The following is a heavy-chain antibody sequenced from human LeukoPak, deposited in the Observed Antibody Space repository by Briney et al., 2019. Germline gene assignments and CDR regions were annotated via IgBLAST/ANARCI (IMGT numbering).Heavy chain of an antibody. D-gene: IGHD1-26*01. Sequence: PGGSLRLSCTASGFTFSNYGMHWVRQAPGKGLEWVAVISYDGDNKYYADSVKGRFTISRDNSKNTLYLQVNSLRAEDTAVYYCAKGGKWDVTPFDYWGQGTLVTVSS. V-gene: IGHV3-30*18. CDR2: ISYDGDNK. CDR3: AKGGKWDVTPFDY. J-gene: IGHJ4*02. CDR1: GFTFSNYG.